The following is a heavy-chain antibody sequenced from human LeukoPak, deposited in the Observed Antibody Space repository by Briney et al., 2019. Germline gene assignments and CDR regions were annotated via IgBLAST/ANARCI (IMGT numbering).Heavy chain of an antibody. V-gene: IGHV3-73*01. CDR2: IRSKANSYAT. D-gene: IGHD5-12*01. J-gene: IGHJ6*03. CDR1: GFTFSGSA. Sequence: PGGSLRLSCAASGFTFSGSAMHWVRQASGKGLEWVGRIRSKANSYATAYAASVKGRFTISRDDSKNTAYLQMTSLRAEDTAIYYCAREAGGYVGVTYYYHHYMDVWGKGTTVTVSS. CDR3: AREAGGYVGVTYYYHHYMDV.